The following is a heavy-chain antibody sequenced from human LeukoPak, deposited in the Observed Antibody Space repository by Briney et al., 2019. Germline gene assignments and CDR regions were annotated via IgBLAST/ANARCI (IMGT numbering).Heavy chain of an antibody. CDR1: GYSISSGYY. V-gene: IGHV4-38-2*01. J-gene: IGHJ4*02. CDR3: ASSDFWSRLEFDY. D-gene: IGHD3-3*01. CDR2: IYHSGST. Sequence: NPSETLSLTCAVSGYSISSGYYWGWSRQPPGEGVEWIGSIYHSGSTYYNPSLKSRVTISVDTSKNQFSLKLSSVTAADTAVYYCASSDFWSRLEFDYWGQGTLVTVSS.